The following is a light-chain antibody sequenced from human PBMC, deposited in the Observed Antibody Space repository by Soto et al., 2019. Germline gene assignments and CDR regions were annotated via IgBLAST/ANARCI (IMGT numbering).Light chain of an antibody. V-gene: IGKV1-27*01. J-gene: IGKJ1*01. Sequence: DIQMTQSPSSLSASVGDTVTITCRASQGIIDYLAWYQQRPGKVPKLLIYAASTLQTGVPSRFSGGGAGTDFTLTICSLRAEDVGTYYCQKYDTAPQSFGQGTRVEI. CDR1: QGIIDY. CDR3: QKYDTAPQS. CDR2: AAS.